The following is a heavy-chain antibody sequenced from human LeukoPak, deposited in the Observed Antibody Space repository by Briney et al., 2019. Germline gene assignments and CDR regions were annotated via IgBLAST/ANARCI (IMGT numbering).Heavy chain of an antibody. J-gene: IGHJ6*03. Sequence: ASVKVSCKASGYTLTSYGISWVRQAPGQGLEWMGWISAYNGNTNYAQKLQGRVTMTTDTSTSTAYMELRSLRSDDTAVYYCARGHRAHWSGRTIHGLYYYYMDVWGKGTTVTISS. CDR1: GYTLTSYG. CDR3: ARGHRAHWSGRTIHGLYYYYMDV. D-gene: IGHD3-10*01. V-gene: IGHV1-18*01. CDR2: ISAYNGNT.